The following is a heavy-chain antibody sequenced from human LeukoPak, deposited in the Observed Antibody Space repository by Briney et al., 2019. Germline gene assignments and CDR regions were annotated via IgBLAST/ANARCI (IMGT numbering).Heavy chain of an antibody. Sequence: ASVKVSCKASGYTFTTYAMNWVRQAPGQGLEWMGWINTNTGNPTYAQGFTGRFVFSLDTSVSTAYLQISSLKAEDTAVYYCARDLYCSGGSCYHNWFDPWGQRTLVTVSS. V-gene: IGHV7-4-1*02. J-gene: IGHJ5*02. CDR2: INTNTGNP. D-gene: IGHD2-15*01. CDR3: ARDLYCSGGSCYHNWFDP. CDR1: GYTFTTYA.